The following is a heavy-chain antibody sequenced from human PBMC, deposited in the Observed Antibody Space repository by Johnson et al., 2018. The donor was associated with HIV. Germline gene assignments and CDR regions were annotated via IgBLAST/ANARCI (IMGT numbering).Heavy chain of an antibody. CDR1: GFTFSSYA. V-gene: IGHV3-30-3*01. D-gene: IGHD3-22*01. Sequence: QVQLVESGGGLVQPGGSLRLSCAASGFTFSSYAMHWVRQAPGKGLEWVAVISYDGSTKYYADSVKGRFPISRDNSTNTLYLQMNSLRAENTAVYYCARPRVVITPHDAFDIWGQGTMVTVSS. CDR2: ISYDGSTK. CDR3: ARPRVVITPHDAFDI. J-gene: IGHJ3*02.